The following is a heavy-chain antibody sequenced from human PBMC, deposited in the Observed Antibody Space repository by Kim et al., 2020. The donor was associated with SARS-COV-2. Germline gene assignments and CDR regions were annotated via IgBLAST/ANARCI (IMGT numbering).Heavy chain of an antibody. Sequence: GGSLRLSCAASGFTFSLYSMSWVRQVPGKGLEWVSLTYSGGKSTFYADSVKGRFIVSRDNSKNTLYLQMDSLRAEDTAVYYCAKDQEGYGSGKFESWGQGTLVNVSS. J-gene: IGHJ4*02. CDR3: AKDQEGYGSGKFES. D-gene: IGHD3-10*01. V-gene: IGHV3-23*03. CDR1: GFTFSLYS. CDR2: TYSGGKST.